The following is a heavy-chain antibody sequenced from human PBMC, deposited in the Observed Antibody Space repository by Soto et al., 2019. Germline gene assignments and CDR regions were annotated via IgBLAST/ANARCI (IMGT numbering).Heavy chain of an antibody. V-gene: IGHV5-51*01. D-gene: IGHD2-2*01. J-gene: IGHJ3*01. Sequence: GESLKISCKGSGYRFTSYWIGWVRQMPGKGLEWMGIIYPGDSETRYSQSFQGQVTISADKSISTAYLQWSSLKASDTAMYYCARPVVPDAIGAFDVWGQGTKVTVSS. CDR2: IYPGDSET. CDR3: ARPVVPDAIGAFDV. CDR1: GYRFTSYW.